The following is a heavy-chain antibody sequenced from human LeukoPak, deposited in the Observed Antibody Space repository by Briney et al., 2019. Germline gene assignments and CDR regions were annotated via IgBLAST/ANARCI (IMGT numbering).Heavy chain of an antibody. J-gene: IGHJ6*02. Sequence: PGGSLGLSCAASGFTFSSYGMHWVRQAPGKGLEWVAVISYDGSNKYYADSVKGRFTISRDNSKNTLYLQMNSLRAEDTAVYYCAKISTVTTSYYYYGMDVWGQGTTVTVSS. V-gene: IGHV3-30*18. CDR3: AKISTVTTSYYYYGMDV. CDR1: GFTFSSYG. D-gene: IGHD4-17*01. CDR2: ISYDGSNK.